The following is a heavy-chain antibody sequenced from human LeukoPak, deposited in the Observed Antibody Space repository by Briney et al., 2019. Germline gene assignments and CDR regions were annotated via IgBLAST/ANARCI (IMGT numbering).Heavy chain of an antibody. CDR1: GYTFTSYY. D-gene: IGHD6-19*01. CDR3: ARASMAGTLSDC. Sequence: GASVTVSCKASGYTFTSYYMHWVRQAPGQGLEWMGIINSSGGSTSYAQKFQGRVTMTRDTSTSTVYMELSSLRSEDTAVYYCARASMAGTLSDCWGQGTLVTVSS. CDR2: INSSGGST. V-gene: IGHV1-46*01. J-gene: IGHJ4*02.